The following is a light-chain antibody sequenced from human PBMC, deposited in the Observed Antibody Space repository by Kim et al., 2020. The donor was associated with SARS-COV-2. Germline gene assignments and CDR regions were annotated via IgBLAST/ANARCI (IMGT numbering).Light chain of an antibody. V-gene: IGLV6-57*03. Sequence: GKTETNACTRSRGSIASNDVQWYQQRPGSAPTTVIYEENQRPSGVPDRFSGSIDSSYNSASLTISGLKTEDEADYYCQSYDSSNVVFGGGTQLTVL. J-gene: IGLJ2*01. CDR2: EEN. CDR3: QSYDSSNVV. CDR1: RGSIASND.